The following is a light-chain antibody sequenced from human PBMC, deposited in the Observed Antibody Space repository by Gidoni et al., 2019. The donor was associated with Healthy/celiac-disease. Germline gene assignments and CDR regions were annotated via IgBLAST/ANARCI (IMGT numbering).Light chain of an antibody. Sequence: DIQMTQSPSTLSASVGDRVTITCRASQSISSWLAWYQQKPWKAPNLLIYKASSLESGVPSRFSGSGSGTEFTLTISSLQPDDFATYYCQQYRTFGQGTKVEIK. CDR3: QQYRT. CDR1: QSISSW. J-gene: IGKJ1*01. CDR2: KAS. V-gene: IGKV1-5*03.